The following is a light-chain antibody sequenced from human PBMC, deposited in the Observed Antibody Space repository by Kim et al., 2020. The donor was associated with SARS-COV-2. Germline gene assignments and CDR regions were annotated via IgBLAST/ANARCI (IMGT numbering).Light chain of an antibody. V-gene: IGKV1-33*01. CDR2: DAS. CDR3: RQYDNRPRA. CDR1: QDINYS. J-gene: IGKJ4*02. Sequence: DIQMTQSPSSLSASVGDRVTISCQASQDINYSLNWYQQKPGKAPKLMIYDASNLEMGVPSRFSGSRSGTDFTFTISSLQPEDFATYFGRQYDNRPRAFGGGAKVDIK.